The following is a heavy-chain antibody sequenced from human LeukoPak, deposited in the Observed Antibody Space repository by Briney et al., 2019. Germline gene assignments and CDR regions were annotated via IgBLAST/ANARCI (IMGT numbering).Heavy chain of an antibody. CDR2: ISVYNGNT. CDR1: GYAFTSYG. CDR3: ARGGYDYGLAGWFDP. J-gene: IGHJ5*02. D-gene: IGHD4-17*01. Sequence: GASVKVSCKASGYAFTSYGISWVRQAPGQGLEWMGWISVYNGNTNYAQKLQGRVTMTTDTSTSTAYMELRSLRSDDTAVYYCARGGYDYGLAGWFDPWGQGTLVTVSS. V-gene: IGHV1-18*04.